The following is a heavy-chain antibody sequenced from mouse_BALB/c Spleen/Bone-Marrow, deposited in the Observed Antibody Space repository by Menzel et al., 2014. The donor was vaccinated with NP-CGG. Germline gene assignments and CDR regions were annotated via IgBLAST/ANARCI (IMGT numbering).Heavy chain of an antibody. V-gene: IGHV1-7*01. D-gene: IGHD2-2*01. CDR1: GYTFTSYW. Sequence: VQLQQSGAELAKPGASVKMSCKASGYTFTSYWMHWVKQRPGQGLEWIGYINPSTGYTGYNQKFKDKATLTADKSSSTASMHLSSLTSEDSAVNYCACSRDGYDSFAYGGQGTLVTVSA. CDR2: INPSTGYT. J-gene: IGHJ3*01. CDR3: ACSRDGYDSFAY.